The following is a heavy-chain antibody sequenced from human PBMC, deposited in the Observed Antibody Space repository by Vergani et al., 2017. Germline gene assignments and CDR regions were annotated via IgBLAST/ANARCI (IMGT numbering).Heavy chain of an antibody. CDR1: GYTLTELS. CDR3: ARGLYDFWSGYYNSAARKYYFDY. V-gene: IGHV1-24*01. D-gene: IGHD3-3*01. J-gene: IGHJ4*02. Sequence: QVQLVQSGAEVKKPGASVKVSCKVSGYTLTELSMHWVRQAPGKGLEWMGGFDPEDGETIYAQKFQGRVTMTEDTSTDTAYMELSSLRSEDTAVYYCARGLYDFWSGYYNSAARKYYFDYWGQGTLVTVSS. CDR2: FDPEDGET.